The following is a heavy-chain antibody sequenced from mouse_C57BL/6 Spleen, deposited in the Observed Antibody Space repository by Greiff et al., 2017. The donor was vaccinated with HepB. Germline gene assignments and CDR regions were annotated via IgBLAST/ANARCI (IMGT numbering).Heavy chain of an antibody. CDR2: INPSTGGT. J-gene: IGHJ1*03. CDR3: ARSYDGYHWYFDV. Sequence: EVQLVESGPELVKPGASVKISCKASGYSFTGYYMNWVKQSPEKSLEWIGEINPSTGGTTYNQKFKAKATLTVDKSSSTAYMQLKSLTSEDSAVYYCARSYDGYHWYFDVWGTGTTVTVSS. D-gene: IGHD2-3*01. V-gene: IGHV1-42*01. CDR1: GYSFTGYY.